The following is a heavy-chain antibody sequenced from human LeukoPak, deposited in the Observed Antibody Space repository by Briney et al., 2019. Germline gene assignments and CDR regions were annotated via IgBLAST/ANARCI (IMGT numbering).Heavy chain of an antibody. CDR1: GCSISSYY. Sequence: SETLSLTCTVSGCSISSYYWSWIRQPPGKGLEWIGYIYYSGSTNYNPSLESRVTISVDTSKNQFSLKLSSVTAADTAVYYCARHGGGYVTYYFDYWGQGTLVTVSS. J-gene: IGHJ4*02. CDR2: IYYSGST. D-gene: IGHD5-12*01. CDR3: ARHGGGYVTYYFDY. V-gene: IGHV4-59*08.